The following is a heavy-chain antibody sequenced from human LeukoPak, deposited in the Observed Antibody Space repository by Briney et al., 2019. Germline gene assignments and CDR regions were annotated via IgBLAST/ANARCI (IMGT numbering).Heavy chain of an antibody. J-gene: IGHJ6*02. V-gene: IGHV3-9*01. D-gene: IGHD3-10*01. CDR1: GFTFDDYA. CDR2: ISWNSGSI. Sequence: GGSLRLSCAASGFTFDDYAMHWVRQAPGKGLEWVSGISWNSGSIGYADSVKRRFTISRDNAKNSLYLQMNSLRAEDTALYYCAKAGGPDYYYGMDVWGQGTTVTVSS. CDR3: AKAGGPDYYYGMDV.